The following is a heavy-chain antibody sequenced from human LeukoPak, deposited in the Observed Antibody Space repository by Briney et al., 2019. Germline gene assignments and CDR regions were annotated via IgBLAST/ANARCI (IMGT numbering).Heavy chain of an antibody. J-gene: IGHJ4*02. CDR2: ITSNSNI. CDR1: GFTFSSST. V-gene: IGHV3-48*01. Sequence: GGSLRLSCAASGFTFSSSTMNWVRQAPGKGMEWVSYITSNSNIYYADSVKGRFTISRDNAKNSLYLQMNSLRAEDTAVSCCARGYSGGDYWGQGTLVTVSS. D-gene: IGHD5-12*01. CDR3: ARGYSGGDY.